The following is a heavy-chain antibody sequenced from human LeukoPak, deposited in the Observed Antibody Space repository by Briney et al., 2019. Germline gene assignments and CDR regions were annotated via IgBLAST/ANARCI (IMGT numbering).Heavy chain of an antibody. CDR1: GGSFSGYY. J-gene: IGHJ4*02. D-gene: IGHD5-12*01. CDR2: INHSGST. Sequence: SETLSLTCAVYGGSFSGYYWSWIRQPPGKGLEWIGEINHSGSTNYNPSLKSRVTISVDTSKNQFSLKLSSVTAADTAVYYCARVARIGFDYWGQGTLVTVSS. CDR3: ARVARIGFDY. V-gene: IGHV4-34*01.